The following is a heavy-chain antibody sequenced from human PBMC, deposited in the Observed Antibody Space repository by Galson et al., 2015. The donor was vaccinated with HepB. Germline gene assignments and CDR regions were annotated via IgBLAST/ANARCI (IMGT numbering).Heavy chain of an antibody. D-gene: IGHD6-19*01. J-gene: IGHJ5*02. Sequence: CAISGDSVSSHSAAWNWIRQSPSRGLEWLGRTYYRYKWYNDYAVSVKSRITINPDTSKNQFSLQLNAVTPEDTAVYYCARVHSFNGGWYNWFDHWGQGTLVTAS. CDR3: ARVHSFNGGWYNWFDH. CDR2: TYYRYKWYN. V-gene: IGHV6-1*01. CDR1: GDSVSSHSAA.